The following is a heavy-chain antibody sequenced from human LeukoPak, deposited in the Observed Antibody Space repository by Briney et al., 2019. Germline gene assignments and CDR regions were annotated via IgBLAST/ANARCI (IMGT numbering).Heavy chain of an antibody. CDR1: GYTFTSYY. V-gene: IGHV1-46*01. D-gene: IGHD3-3*01. J-gene: IGHJ6*02. CDR2: LNPSGGST. CDR3: ARDPYYDFWSGYYFEDYYYGMDV. Sequence: ASVKVSCKASGYTFTSYYMHWVRQAPGQGLEWMGILNPSGGSTSYAQKFQGRVTMTRDTSTSTVYMELSSLRSEDTAVYYCARDPYYDFWSGYYFEDYYYGMDVWGQGTTVTVSS.